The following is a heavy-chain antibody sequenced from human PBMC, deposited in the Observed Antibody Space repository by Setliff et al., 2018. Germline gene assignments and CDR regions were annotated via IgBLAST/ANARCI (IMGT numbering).Heavy chain of an antibody. CDR2: IYTSWST. J-gene: IGHJ5*02. CDR1: DGSLSTYY. V-gene: IGHV4-4*07. D-gene: IGHD3-10*01. Sequence: PSETLSLTCTVSDGSLSTYYWSWFRQPAGKELEWIGQIYTSWSTNYNPSLKSRVTISVDKSKNQFSLSLRSVTAADTAVYYCATDGPVLNGDYISWGQGTLVTVSS. CDR3: ATDGPVLNGDYIS.